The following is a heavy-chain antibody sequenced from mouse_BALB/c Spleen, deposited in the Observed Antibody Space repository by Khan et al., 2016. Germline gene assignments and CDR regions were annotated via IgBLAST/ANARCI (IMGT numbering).Heavy chain of an antibody. D-gene: IGHD2-4*01. CDR1: GFTFSSFG. Sequence: EVELVESGGDLVKPGGSLKLSCAASGFTFSSFGMSWVRQTPDKRLEWVATISSGGSYTYYPDSVKGRFTISRDNAKKTLYLQMSSLKSEDTAMYYCSRQVYYDYDDDYAMDYWGQGTSVTVSS. V-gene: IGHV5-6*01. CDR2: ISSGGSYT. CDR3: SRQVYYDYDDDYAMDY. J-gene: IGHJ4*01.